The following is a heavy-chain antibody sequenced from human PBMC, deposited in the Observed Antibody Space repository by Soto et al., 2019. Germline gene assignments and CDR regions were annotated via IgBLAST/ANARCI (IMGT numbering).Heavy chain of an antibody. D-gene: IGHD2-2*01. J-gene: IGHJ1*01. V-gene: IGHV1-18*01. CDR1: GYTFTSYG. CDR3: ARAFRTHPEYFQY. Sequence: QVQLVQSGAEVKKPGASVKVSCKASGYTFTSYGISWVRQAPGQGLEWMGWISAYNGNTKYAQKLQGRVTMATDTPMSADKMERRRLSYDDTVVYYWARAFRTHPEYFQYWGQGTLVTVSS. CDR2: ISAYNGNT.